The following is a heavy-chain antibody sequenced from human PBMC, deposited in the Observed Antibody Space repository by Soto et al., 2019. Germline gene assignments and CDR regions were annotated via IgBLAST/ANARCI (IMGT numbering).Heavy chain of an antibody. V-gene: IGHV4-30-4*01. J-gene: IGHJ6*02. D-gene: IGHD5-18*01. CDR2: VYYSGNT. Sequence: KPSETLSLTCTVSGGSISSGDYYWSWIRQPPGKGLEWIGYVYYSGNTYYNPSLKSRVTISVDTSKNQFSLKLSSVTAADTAVYYCARALIQLWPHYYYGMDVWGQGTTVTVSS. CDR1: GGSISSGDYY. CDR3: ARALIQLWPHYYYGMDV.